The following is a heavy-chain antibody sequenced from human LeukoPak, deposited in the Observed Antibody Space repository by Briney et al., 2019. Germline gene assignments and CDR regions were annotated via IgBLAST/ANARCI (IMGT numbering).Heavy chain of an antibody. Sequence: PGGSLRLSCTAASGFSFSYFGMHWVRQAPGKGLEWVAVISQNGTEEIYADSVKGQVTISRDNSRNTLYLQMHSLRAEDTAVYYCARLGFTSGYGWDGGYYYYYMDVWGKGTTVTVSS. CDR2: ISQNGTEE. J-gene: IGHJ6*03. V-gene: IGHV3-30*03. D-gene: IGHD1-1*01. CDR1: GFSFSYFG. CDR3: ARLGFTSGYGWDGGYYYYYMDV.